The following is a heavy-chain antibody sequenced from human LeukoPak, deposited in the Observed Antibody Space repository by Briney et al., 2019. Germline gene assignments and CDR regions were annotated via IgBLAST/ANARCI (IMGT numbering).Heavy chain of an antibody. CDR1: GFTFSSYS. V-gene: IGHV3-48*01. CDR2: ISSSSSTI. D-gene: IGHD1-26*01. CDR3: ARTDRGSYIAFDI. Sequence: QTGGSLRLSCAASGFTFSSYSMNWVRQAPGKGLEWVSYISSSSSTIYYADSVKGRFTISRDNAKNSLYLQMNSLRAEDTAVYYCARTDRGSYIAFDIWGQGTMVTVSS. J-gene: IGHJ3*02.